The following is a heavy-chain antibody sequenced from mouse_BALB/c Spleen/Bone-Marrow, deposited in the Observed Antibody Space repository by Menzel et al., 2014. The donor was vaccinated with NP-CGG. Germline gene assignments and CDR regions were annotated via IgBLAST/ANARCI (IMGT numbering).Heavy chain of an antibody. CDR1: GYTFTSYW. D-gene: IGHD2-4*01. Sequence: QVQLQQSGAQVAKPGASVKMSCKASGYTFTSYWMHWVKQRPGQGLEWIGYINPITGYTEYNQKFKDKATLTADKSSSTAYMQLSSLTSEDSAVYYCARKYDYDGGYCAMDYWGQGTSVTVSP. V-gene: IGHV1-7*01. CDR2: INPITGYT. CDR3: ARKYDYDGGYCAMDY. J-gene: IGHJ4*01.